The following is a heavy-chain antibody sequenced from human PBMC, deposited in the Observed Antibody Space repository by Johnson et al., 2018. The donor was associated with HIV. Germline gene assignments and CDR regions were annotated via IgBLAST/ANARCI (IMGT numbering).Heavy chain of an antibody. CDR2: ISWDGGST. D-gene: IGHD2-8*01. V-gene: IGHV3-43*01. J-gene: IGHJ3*02. CDR1: GFTFDDYT. CDR3: AKDGRGGVRVAFDI. Sequence: VQLVESGGVVVQPGGSLRLSCAASGFTFDDYTMHWVRQAPGKGLEWVSLISWDGGSTYYADSVKGRFTISRDNSKNSLYLQMNSLRTEDTALYYCAKDGRGGVRVAFDIWGQGTMVTVSS.